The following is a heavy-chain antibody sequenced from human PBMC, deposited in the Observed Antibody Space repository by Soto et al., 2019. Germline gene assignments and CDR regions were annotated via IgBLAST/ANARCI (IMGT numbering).Heavy chain of an antibody. V-gene: IGHV4-59*01. CDR3: ARGRIQLWSPFDY. D-gene: IGHD5-18*01. CDR1: GGSISSYY. Sequence: SETLSLTCTVSGGSISSYYWSWIRQPPGKGLEWIGYIYYSGRTNYNPSLKSRVTISVDTSKNQFSLKLSSVTAADPAVYYCARGRIQLWSPFDYWGQGTLVTVSS. CDR2: IYYSGRT. J-gene: IGHJ4*02.